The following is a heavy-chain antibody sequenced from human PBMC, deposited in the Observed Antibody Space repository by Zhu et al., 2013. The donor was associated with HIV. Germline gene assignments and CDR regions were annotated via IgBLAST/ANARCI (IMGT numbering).Heavy chain of an antibody. CDR3: ARDRRTIFGGPSHWFDS. J-gene: IGHJ5*01. CDR1: GYTFVDYY. D-gene: IGHD3-3*02. Sequence: QLVQSGAEVKKPGASVKVSCTASGYTFVDYYIHWIRQAPGQKFEWLGWVNPNSGDTDYAQRFQGRVILTSDTSITTAYLELRRLRYDDTAMYYCARDRRTIFGGPSHWFDSWGQGTLVPVSS. CDR2: VNPNSGDT. V-gene: IGHV1-2*02.